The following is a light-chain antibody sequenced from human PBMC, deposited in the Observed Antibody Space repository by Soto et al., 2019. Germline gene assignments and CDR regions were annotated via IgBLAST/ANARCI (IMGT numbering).Light chain of an antibody. CDR3: GTWDSSLSAGGA. J-gene: IGLJ1*01. CDR2: ENN. CDR1: SSNIGNNY. Sequence: QCVLTQPPSVSAAPGQKVTISCSGSSSNIGNNYVSWYQQLPGTAPKLLIYENNKRPSGIPDRFSGSKSGTSATLGITGLQTGDEADYYCGTWDSSLSAGGAFGTGTKVTVL. V-gene: IGLV1-51*02.